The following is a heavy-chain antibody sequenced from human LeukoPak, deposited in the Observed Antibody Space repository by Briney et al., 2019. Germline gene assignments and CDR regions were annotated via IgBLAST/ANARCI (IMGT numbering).Heavy chain of an antibody. CDR2: IDSSSTTI. CDR3: ARGLVGATTILYYYYGTDV. D-gene: IGHD1-26*01. V-gene: IGHV3-48*04. CDR1: GFTFSDCS. J-gene: IGHJ6*02. Sequence: GGSLRLSCAASGFTFSDCSMNWVRQVPGKGLEWVSYIDSSSTTIYYADSVKGRFTISRDNAKNSLYLQMNSLRAEDTAVYYCARGLVGATTILYYYYGTDVWGQGTTVTASS.